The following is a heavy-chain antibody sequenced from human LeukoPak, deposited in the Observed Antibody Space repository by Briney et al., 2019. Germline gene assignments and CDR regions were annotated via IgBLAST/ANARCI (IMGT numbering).Heavy chain of an antibody. J-gene: IGHJ3*02. V-gene: IGHV4-38-2*02. Sequence: SETLSLTCAVSGYSISSGAYWGWIRQPPGKGLQWIGCIYHDGSTYYNPSLQSRVTISVDTSKNQFSLKLSSVTATDTAVYYCARDSTYGDYDRRGAFDIWGQGTMVTVSS. CDR2: IYHDGST. D-gene: IGHD4-17*01. CDR1: GYSISSGAY. CDR3: ARDSTYGDYDRRGAFDI.